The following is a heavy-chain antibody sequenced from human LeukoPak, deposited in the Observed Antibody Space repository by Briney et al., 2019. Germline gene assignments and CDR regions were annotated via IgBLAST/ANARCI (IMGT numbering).Heavy chain of an antibody. D-gene: IGHD6-19*01. CDR1: GFTFDDYV. V-gene: IGHV3-43D*03. Sequence: GGSLRLSCAASGFTFDDYVMHWVRQAPGKGLEWISLISWDGGSTYYADSVKGRFTISRDNSKNSLYLQMNSLRAEDTALYYCAKGISSSGWYGIDYWGQGTLVTVSS. CDR2: ISWDGGST. J-gene: IGHJ4*02. CDR3: AKGISSSGWYGIDY.